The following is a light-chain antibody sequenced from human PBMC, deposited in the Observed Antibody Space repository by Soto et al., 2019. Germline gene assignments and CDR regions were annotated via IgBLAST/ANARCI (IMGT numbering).Light chain of an antibody. CDR1: SGHTTYA. CDR3: QTWGTGVQV. V-gene: IGLV4-69*01. CDR2: VNGDGRH. Sequence: QLVLTQSPSASASLGASVKLTCTLNSGHTTYAIAWHQQQPEKGPRYLMKVNGDGRHNKGDGIPDRFSGSSSGAERYLTISSLLSEDEVDYYCQTWGTGVQVFGGGTKLTVL. J-gene: IGLJ3*02.